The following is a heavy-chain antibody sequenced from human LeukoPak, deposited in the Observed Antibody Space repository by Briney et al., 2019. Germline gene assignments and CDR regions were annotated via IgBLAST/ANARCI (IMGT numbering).Heavy chain of an antibody. Sequence: ASVKVSCKASGYTFTGYYMHWVRQAPGQGLEWMGRINPNSGGTNYAQKFQGRVTMTRDTSISTAYMELSRLRSDDTAVYYCARGITIFGVVKGIAASDYWGQGTLVTVSS. D-gene: IGHD3-3*01. CDR3: ARGITIFGVVKGIAASDY. J-gene: IGHJ4*02. V-gene: IGHV1-2*06. CDR1: GYTFTGYY. CDR2: INPNSGGT.